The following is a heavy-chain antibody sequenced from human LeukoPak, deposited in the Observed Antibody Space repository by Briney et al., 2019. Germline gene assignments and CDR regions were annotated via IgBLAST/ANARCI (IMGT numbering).Heavy chain of an antibody. J-gene: IGHJ4*02. D-gene: IGHD1-26*01. CDR2: TYYRSKWYN. V-gene: IGHV6-1*01. CDR3: ARAHSGSYSGIPNYYFDY. Sequence: SQTLSLTCAISGDSVSSSSAAWNWIRQSPSRGLEWLGRTYYRSKWYNDYAVSVKSRITINPDTSKNQFSLQLNSVTPEDTAVYYCARAHSGSYSGIPNYYFDYWGQGTLVTVSS. CDR1: GDSVSSSSAA.